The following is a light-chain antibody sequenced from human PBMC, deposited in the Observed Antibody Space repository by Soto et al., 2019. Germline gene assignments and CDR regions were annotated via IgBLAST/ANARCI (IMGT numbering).Light chain of an antibody. V-gene: IGKV3-20*01. CDR2: GAS. CDR1: QSVSSSY. J-gene: IGKJ4*01. CDR3: QHYGTTPLT. Sequence: EIVLTQSPGTLSLSPGERATLSCRASQSVSSSYFAWYQQKPGQAPRLLIYGASSRATGIPDRFSGSGSGTDFTLTIDRLEPEDFAVYHCQHYGTTPLTFGGGGKAAIK.